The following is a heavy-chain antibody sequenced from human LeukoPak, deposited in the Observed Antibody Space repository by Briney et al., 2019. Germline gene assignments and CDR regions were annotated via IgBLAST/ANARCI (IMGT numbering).Heavy chain of an antibody. J-gene: IGHJ4*02. D-gene: IGHD2-2*01. V-gene: IGHV3-30-3*01. CDR2: ISYDGSNK. Sequence: GRSLRLSCAASGFTFSSYAMHWVRQAPGKGLEWVAVISYDGSNKYYADSVKGRFTISRDNPKNTLYLQMNSLRAEDTAVYYCAKGDDIVVVPAATDYWGQGTLVTVSS. CDR1: GFTFSSYA. CDR3: AKGDDIVVVPAATDY.